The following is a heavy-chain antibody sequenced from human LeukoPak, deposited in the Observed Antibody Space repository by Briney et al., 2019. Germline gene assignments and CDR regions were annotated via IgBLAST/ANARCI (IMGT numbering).Heavy chain of an antibody. CDR3: ASGYYYRGDY. CDR2: IYHSGST. D-gene: IGHD3-22*01. CDR1: GYSISSGYY. V-gene: IGHV4-38-2*02. J-gene: IGHJ4*02. Sequence: SETLSLTCTVSGYSISSGYYWGWIRQPPGKGLEWIGSIYHSGSTNHNPSLKSRVTISVDTSKNQFSLKLSSVTAADTAVYYCASGYYYRGDYWGQGTLVTVSS.